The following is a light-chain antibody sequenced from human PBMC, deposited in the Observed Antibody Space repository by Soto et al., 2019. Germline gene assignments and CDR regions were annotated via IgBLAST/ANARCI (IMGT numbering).Light chain of an antibody. CDR2: EVS. Sequence: QSALTQPPSASGSPGQSVTISCTGTSSDVGGYNYVSWYQQHPGKAPKLMIYEVSKRPSGVPDRFSGSKSGNTASLTVSGLRAEDEADYYCSSYGGSNNLVFGGGTQLTVL. CDR1: SSDVGGYNY. V-gene: IGLV2-8*01. CDR3: SSYGGSNNLV. J-gene: IGLJ2*01.